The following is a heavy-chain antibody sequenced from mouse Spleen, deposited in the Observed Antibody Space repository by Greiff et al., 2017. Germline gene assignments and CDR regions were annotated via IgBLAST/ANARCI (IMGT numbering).Heavy chain of an antibody. Sequence: VQLQQSGPELVEPGASVKIPCKASGYTFTDYNMDWVKQSHGKSLEWIGDINPNNGGTIYNQKFKGKATLTVDKSSSTAYMELRSLTSEDTAVYYCAREGYYGSTHYAMDYWGQGTSVTVSS. CDR2: INPNNGGT. V-gene: IGHV1-18*01. CDR3: AREGYYGSTHYAMDY. D-gene: IGHD1-1*01. CDR1: GYTFTDYN. J-gene: IGHJ4*01.